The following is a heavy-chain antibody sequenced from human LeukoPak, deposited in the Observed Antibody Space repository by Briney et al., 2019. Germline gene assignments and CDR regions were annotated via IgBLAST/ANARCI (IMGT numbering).Heavy chain of an antibody. CDR3: ARDHWISGSYYNPGPYYYGMDV. J-gene: IGHJ6*02. D-gene: IGHD3-10*01. Sequence: GGSLRLSCAASGFTFSSYAMNWVRQAPGKGLEWVSSISGSAGSTYYADSVKGRFTISRGNSKNTLYLQMNSLRAEDTAVYYCARDHWISGSYYNPGPYYYGMDVWGQGTTVTVSS. CDR2: ISGSAGST. CDR1: GFTFSSYA. V-gene: IGHV3-23*01.